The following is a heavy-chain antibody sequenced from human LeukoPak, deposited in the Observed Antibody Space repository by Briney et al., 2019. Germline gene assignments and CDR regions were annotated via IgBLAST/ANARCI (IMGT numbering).Heavy chain of an antibody. CDR2: IYYSGST. Sequence: SETLSLTCTVSGGSISSSSYYWGWIRQPPGKGLEWIGYIYYSGSTNYNPSLKSRVTISVDTSKNQFSLKLSSVTAADTAVYYCARLGSSGWPNYYYYGMDVWGQGTTVTVSS. V-gene: IGHV4-61*05. D-gene: IGHD6-19*01. J-gene: IGHJ6*02. CDR1: GGSISSSSYY. CDR3: ARLGSSGWPNYYYYGMDV.